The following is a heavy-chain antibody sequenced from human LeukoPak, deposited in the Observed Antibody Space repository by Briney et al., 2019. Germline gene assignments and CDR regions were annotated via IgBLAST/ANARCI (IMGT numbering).Heavy chain of an antibody. CDR1: GFTFSSHS. CDR3: ARDRGYYYDY. J-gene: IGHJ4*02. Sequence: GGSLRLSCAASGFTFSSHSMNWVRQAPGKGLEWVSYISTSSTTIYYADSVKGRFTISRDNAKNSLYLQMNSLRDEDTTVYYCARDRGYYYDYWGQGTLVTVSS. V-gene: IGHV3-48*02. CDR2: ISTSSTTI. D-gene: IGHD3-10*01.